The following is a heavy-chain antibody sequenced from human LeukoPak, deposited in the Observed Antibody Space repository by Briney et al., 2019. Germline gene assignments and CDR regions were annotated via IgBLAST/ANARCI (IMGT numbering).Heavy chain of an antibody. D-gene: IGHD6-19*01. J-gene: IGHJ4*02. CDR3: ARCSGWDLYYFDY. V-gene: IGHV4-34*01. CDR1: GGSFSGYY. CDR2: INHSGRT. Sequence: PSETLSLTCAVYGGSFSGYYWNWIRQPPGKGLEWIGEINHSGRTKYNPSLKSRVTISVDTSKNQFSLILSSVTAADTAVYYCARCSGWDLYYFDYWGQGTLVTVSS.